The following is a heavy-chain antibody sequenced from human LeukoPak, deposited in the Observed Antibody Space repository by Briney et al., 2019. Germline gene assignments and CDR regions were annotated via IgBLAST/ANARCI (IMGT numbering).Heavy chain of an antibody. CDR1: GFTFDDYA. D-gene: IGHD3-10*01. J-gene: IGHJ4*02. Sequence: GGSLRLSCAASGFTFDDYALHWVRQFPGKGLEWVSLISWDGGRTYYADSVKGRFTISRDNSKNSLYLQMNSLRTEDTALYYCAKDKFDGSGSYYFDHWDQGTLVTVSS. CDR3: AKDKFDGSGSYYFDH. CDR2: ISWDGGRT. V-gene: IGHV3-43D*03.